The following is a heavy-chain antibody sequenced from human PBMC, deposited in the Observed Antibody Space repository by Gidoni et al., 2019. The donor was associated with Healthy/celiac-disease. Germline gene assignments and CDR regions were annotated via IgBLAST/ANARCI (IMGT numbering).Heavy chain of an antibody. D-gene: IGHD3-3*01. CDR2: ISSSGSNI. V-gene: IGHV3-11*01. CDR3: ARVNPSPWSGYSSWYFDL. CDR1: GFTFRDYY. J-gene: IGHJ2*01. Sequence: QVQLVESGGGLVKPGGSLRLSCAASGFTFRDYYLSWIRQAPGKGLEWVSYISSSGSNIYYADSVKGRFTISRVNAKNALYLQMNSLRAEDTAVYYCARVNPSPWSGYSSWYFDLWGRGTLVTVSS.